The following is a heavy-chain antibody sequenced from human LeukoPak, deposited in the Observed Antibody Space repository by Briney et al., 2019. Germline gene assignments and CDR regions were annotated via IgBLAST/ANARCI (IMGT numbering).Heavy chain of an antibody. D-gene: IGHD3-10*01. V-gene: IGHV4-30-4*01. Sequence: SETLSLTCTISGASISTGGFSWTWFPQPPGKGLEWIGKIYYTGSVDYNASLKSRLTISLDTSKNRFSLKLNSVTAADTAVYYCARDHSYYFGSQTSTLDVWGQGTAVTVSS. CDR2: IYYTGSV. CDR3: ARDHSYYFGSQTSTLDV. CDR1: GASISTGGFS. J-gene: IGHJ6*02.